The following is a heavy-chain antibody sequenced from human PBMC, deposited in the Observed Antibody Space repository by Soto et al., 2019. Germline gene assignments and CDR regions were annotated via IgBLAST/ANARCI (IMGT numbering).Heavy chain of an antibody. V-gene: IGHV3-33*01. CDR3: ARDAEAYYDFWSAPGYYGMDV. CDR1: GFTFSSYG. Sequence: GGSLRLSCAASGFTFSSYGMHWVRQAPGKGLEWVAVIWYDGSNKYYADSVKGRFTISRDNSKNTLYLQMNSLRAEDTAVYYCARDAEAYYDFWSAPGYYGMDVWGQGTTVTVSS. J-gene: IGHJ6*02. CDR2: IWYDGSNK. D-gene: IGHD3-3*01.